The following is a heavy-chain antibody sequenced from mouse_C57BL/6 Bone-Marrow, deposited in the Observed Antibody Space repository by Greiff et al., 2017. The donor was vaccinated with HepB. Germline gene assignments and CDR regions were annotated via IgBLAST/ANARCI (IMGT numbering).Heavy chain of an antibody. CDR2: IYPRSGNN. CDR3: ASPLITTVVATSYWYFDV. Sequence: QVQLQQSGAELARPGASVKLSCKASGYTFTSYGISWVKQRTGQGLEWIGEIYPRSGNNYYNEKFKGKATLTADKSSSTAYMELLILTSEDSAVYYCASPLITTVVATSYWYFDVWGTGTTVTVSS. J-gene: IGHJ1*03. V-gene: IGHV1-81*01. CDR1: GYTFTSYG. D-gene: IGHD1-1*01.